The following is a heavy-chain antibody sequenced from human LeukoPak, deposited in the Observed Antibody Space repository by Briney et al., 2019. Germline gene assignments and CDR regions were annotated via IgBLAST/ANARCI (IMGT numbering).Heavy chain of an antibody. CDR2: INPAGGST. D-gene: IGHD3-10*01. CDR1: GYTFSNYY. Sequence: ASVKVSCKTSGYTFSNYYMHWVRQAPGQGLEWMGIINPAGGSTSYAQKFQGRVTMTRDTSTSTVYMELSSLRSEDMAVYYCARSRFGELSLDYWGQGTLVTVSS. V-gene: IGHV1-46*01. J-gene: IGHJ4*02. CDR3: ARSRFGELSLDY.